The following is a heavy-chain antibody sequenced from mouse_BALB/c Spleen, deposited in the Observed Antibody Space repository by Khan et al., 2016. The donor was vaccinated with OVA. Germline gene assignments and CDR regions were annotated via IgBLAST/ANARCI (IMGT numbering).Heavy chain of an antibody. D-gene: IGHD1-1*01. Sequence: VQLQESVPELVNPGASLKVSCKASGYTFTDYIIGWVKQSTRQGLEWIGDIFPGSGTPYYNEQFKDKATLTADKSSNTAYMQLSSLTSEDSAVYFCARGGYSVFAYWGQGTLVTVSA. CDR2: IFPGSGTP. V-gene: IGHV1-77*01. CDR1: GYTFTDYI. CDR3: ARGGYSVFAY. J-gene: IGHJ3*01.